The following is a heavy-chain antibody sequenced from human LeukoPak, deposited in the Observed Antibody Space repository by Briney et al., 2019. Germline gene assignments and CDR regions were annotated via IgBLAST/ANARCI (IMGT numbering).Heavy chain of an antibody. CDR2: ITWNSRVK. Sequence: GGSLRLSCAASGFTFVNLALNGVRQAPGKGLGWVSGITWNSRVKTYTPAVKGRFTISRDNAKNSLDLQMNSLRAEDTALYHCARDAYNYDILTGYYHDYWGQGTLVTVSS. V-gene: IGHV3-20*01. CDR3: ARDAYNYDILTGYYHDY. J-gene: IGHJ4*02. CDR1: GFTFVNLA. D-gene: IGHD3-9*01.